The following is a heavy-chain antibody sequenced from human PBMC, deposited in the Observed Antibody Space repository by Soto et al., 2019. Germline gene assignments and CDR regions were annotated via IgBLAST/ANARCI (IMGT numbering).Heavy chain of an antibody. CDR2: INHSGST. CDR3: ARGEAYCSSTICYRGNYCYYYGMDV. V-gene: IGHV4-34*01. J-gene: IGHJ6*02. CDR1: GGSFSGYY. D-gene: IGHD2-2*01. Sequence: PSETLSLTCAVYGGSFSGYYWSWIRQPPGKGLEWIGEINHSGSTNYNPSLKSRVTISVDTCKNQFSLKLRTVTAADTAGYYCARGEAYCSSTICYRGNYCYYYGMDVWGQGSTITVSS.